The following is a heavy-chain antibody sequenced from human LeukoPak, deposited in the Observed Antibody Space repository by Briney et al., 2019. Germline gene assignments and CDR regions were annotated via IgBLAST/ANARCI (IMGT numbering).Heavy chain of an antibody. J-gene: IGHJ4*02. CDR2: IYYSGTT. V-gene: IGHV4-39*01. CDR1: GGSFSTYF. Sequence: PSETLSLTCAVYGGSFSTYFWSWIRQPPGKGLEWIGSIYYSGTTYYNPSLKSRVTISVDTSKNQFSLEVTSMTAADTAVYYCARHSSAARPNFDYWGQGTLVTVSS. D-gene: IGHD6-6*01. CDR3: ARHSSAARPNFDY.